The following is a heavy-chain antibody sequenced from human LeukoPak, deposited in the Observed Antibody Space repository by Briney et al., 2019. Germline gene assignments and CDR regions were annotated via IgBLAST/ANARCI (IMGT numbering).Heavy chain of an antibody. CDR2: ISSSSSCI. CDR1: GFTFSSCS. D-gene: IGHD5-12*01. CDR3: AREGMVATFDY. J-gene: IGHJ4*02. V-gene: IGHV3-21*01. Sequence: GGSLRLSCAASGFTFSSCSMNWVRQAPGKGLEWVSSISSSSSCIYYADSVKGRFTISRDKAKNSLYLQMNSLRAEDTAIYYCAREGMVATFDYWGQGTLVTVSS.